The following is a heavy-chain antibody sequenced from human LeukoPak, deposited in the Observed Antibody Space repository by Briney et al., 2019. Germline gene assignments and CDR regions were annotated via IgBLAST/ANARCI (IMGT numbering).Heavy chain of an antibody. D-gene: IGHD2-15*01. CDR2: ISAYNGNT. CDR3: AREDISVGQVDY. V-gene: IGHV1-18*01. Sequence: ASVKVSCKASGYTFTSYGISWVRQAPGQGLEWMGWISAYNGNTNYAQKLQGRVTMTTDTSTSTAYMELRSLRSEDTAVYYCAREDISVGQVDYWGQGTLVTVSS. J-gene: IGHJ4*02. CDR1: GYTFTSYG.